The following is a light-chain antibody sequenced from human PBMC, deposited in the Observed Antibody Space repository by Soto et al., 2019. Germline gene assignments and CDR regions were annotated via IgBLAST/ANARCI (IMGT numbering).Light chain of an antibody. V-gene: IGLV2-8*01. J-gene: IGLJ1*01. CDR1: SSDVGSYHY. CDR3: QSYDSGVTGSV. Sequence: QSALTQPPSASGSPGQSVTISCTGTSSDVGSYHYVSWYQQHPGKVPKLIIYEVNKRPSGVPDRFSGSRSGSSGSLAITGLQPEDEADYYGQSYDSGVTGSVFGTGTRLTVL. CDR2: EVN.